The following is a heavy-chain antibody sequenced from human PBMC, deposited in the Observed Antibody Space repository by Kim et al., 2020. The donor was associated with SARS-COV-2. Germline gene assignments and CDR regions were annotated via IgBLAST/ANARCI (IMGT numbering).Heavy chain of an antibody. CDR3: AKDLSIYVWGRLDAFDI. J-gene: IGHJ3*02. Sequence: GSLRLSCAASGFTFSSYGMHWVRQAPGKGLEWVAVIWYDGSNKYYADSVKGRFTISRDNSKNTLYLQMNSLRAEDTAVYYCAKDLSIYVWGRLDAFDIWGQGTMVTVSS. D-gene: IGHD3-16*01. CDR2: IWYDGSNK. V-gene: IGHV3-33*06. CDR1: GFTFSSYG.